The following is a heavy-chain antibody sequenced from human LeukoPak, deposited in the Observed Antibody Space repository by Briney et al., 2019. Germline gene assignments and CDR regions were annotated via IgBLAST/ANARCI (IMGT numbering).Heavy chain of an antibody. Sequence: SVKVSCKASGGTFSSYAISWVRQAPGQGLEWMGGIIPIFGTANYAQKFQCRVTITTDESTSTAYMELSSLRSEDTAVYYCARAPYYYDSSGYHSGGYFDYWGQGTLVTVSS. CDR1: GGTFSSYA. D-gene: IGHD3-22*01. CDR2: IIPIFGTA. J-gene: IGHJ4*02. V-gene: IGHV1-69*05. CDR3: ARAPYYYDSSGYHSGGYFDY.